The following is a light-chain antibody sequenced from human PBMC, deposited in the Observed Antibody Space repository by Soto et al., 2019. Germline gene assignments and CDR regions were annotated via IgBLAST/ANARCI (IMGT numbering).Light chain of an antibody. CDR2: WAS. CDR1: QSVLYSSNNKNY. J-gene: IGKJ1*01. CDR3: QQYYSPCT. V-gene: IGKV4-1*01. Sequence: DIVMTQSPDSLAVSLGERATINCKSSQSVLYSSNNKNYLAWYQQKPGQSPKLLIYWASTRESGVPDRFSGSASGTDFTLTISSLQAEDVAVYYCQQYYSPCTFGQGTKVEIK.